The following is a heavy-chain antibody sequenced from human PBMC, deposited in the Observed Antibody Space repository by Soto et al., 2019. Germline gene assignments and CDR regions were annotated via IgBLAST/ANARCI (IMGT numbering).Heavy chain of an antibody. Sequence: PGGSLRLSCAAPGFTFSSYAMSWVRQAPGKGLEWVSAISGSGGSTYYADSVKGRSTISRDNSKNTLYLQMNSLRAEDTAVYYCAKGSEAYCGGDCPDAFDIWGQGTMVTVSS. D-gene: IGHD2-21*01. J-gene: IGHJ3*02. V-gene: IGHV3-23*01. CDR2: ISGSGGST. CDR1: GFTFSSYA. CDR3: AKGSEAYCGGDCPDAFDI.